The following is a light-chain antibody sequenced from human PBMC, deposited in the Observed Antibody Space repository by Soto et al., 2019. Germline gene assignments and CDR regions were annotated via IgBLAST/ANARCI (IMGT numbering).Light chain of an antibody. V-gene: IGKV1-39*01. J-gene: IGKJ1*01. Sequence: DIQMTQSPSSLSASVGDRVTITCRASQSISYFLNWYQQKPGQAPKLLISAASNLQSGVPSRFSGSESGTHFTLTISSLQSEDFAVYYCQQYNNWPQTFGQGTKVDI. CDR1: QSISYF. CDR3: QQYNNWPQT. CDR2: AAS.